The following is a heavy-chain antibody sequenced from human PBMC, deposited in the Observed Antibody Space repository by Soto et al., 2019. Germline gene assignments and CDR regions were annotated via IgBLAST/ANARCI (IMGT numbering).Heavy chain of an antibody. Sequence: PSGTLCLTCAVSGGSIRSGGFSWGWIRQPPGKGLEWIGYIYHSGSTYYNPSLKSRVTISVDRSKTQFSLKLSSVTAADTAVYYCARVPDRWGQGTLVTVSS. D-gene: IGHD2-2*01. CDR2: IYHSGST. J-gene: IGHJ5*02. CDR1: GGSIRSGGFS. V-gene: IGHV4-30-2*01. CDR3: ARVPDR.